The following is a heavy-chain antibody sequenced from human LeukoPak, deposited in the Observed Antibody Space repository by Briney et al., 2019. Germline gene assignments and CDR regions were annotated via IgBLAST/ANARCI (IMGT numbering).Heavy chain of an antibody. Sequence: GGSLRLSCAASGFTFSSYTMNWVRQAPGKGLEWVSSISSSSNYIYYADSVKGRFTISRDNAKNSLYLQMNSLRAEDTAVYYCASSLVAGYYYYSYYYMDVWGKGTAVTVSS. D-gene: IGHD5-18*01. CDR1: GFTFSSYT. V-gene: IGHV3-21*01. CDR2: ISSSSNYI. CDR3: ASSLVAGYYYYSYYYMDV. J-gene: IGHJ6*03.